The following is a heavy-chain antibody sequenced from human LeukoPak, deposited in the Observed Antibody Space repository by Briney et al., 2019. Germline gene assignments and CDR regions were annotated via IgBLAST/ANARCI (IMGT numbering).Heavy chain of an antibody. J-gene: IGHJ4*02. CDR1: GYTFTSYH. Sequence: ASVKVSCKASGYTFTSYHMHWVRQAPGQGLEWMGIINPSGGSTRYAQQSQGRVTMTRDMSTSTVYMELSSLRSEDTAVYYCARDHLVGANYKYYFDYWGQGTLVTVSS. V-gene: IGHV1-46*01. CDR3: ARDHLVGANYKYYFDY. D-gene: IGHD1-26*01. CDR2: INPSGGST.